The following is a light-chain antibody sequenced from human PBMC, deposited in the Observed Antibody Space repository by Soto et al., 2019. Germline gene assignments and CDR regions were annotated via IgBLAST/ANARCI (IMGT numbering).Light chain of an antibody. J-gene: IGKJ4*01. CDR1: QSVSSSY. V-gene: IGKV3-20*01. CDR2: GAS. Sequence: EIVLTQSPGTLSLSPGERATLSCRASQSVSSSYLAWYQQKPGQXPRLLIYGASSRATGVPDRFSGSGSGTDFTITISRLEPEDFEVYYCQQYGSSPLTFGGGTKVDIK. CDR3: QQYGSSPLT.